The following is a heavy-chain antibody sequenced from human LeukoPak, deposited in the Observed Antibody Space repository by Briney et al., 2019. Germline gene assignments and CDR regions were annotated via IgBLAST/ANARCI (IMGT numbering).Heavy chain of an antibody. Sequence: ASVKVSCKASGYTFTTFGITWVRQAPGQGLEWMGWISTYDGNTNYAQNLQGRVTMTTDTSTSTAYMELRSLTSDDTAVYYCARVGADCSDGNCYWGQGTLVTVSS. V-gene: IGHV1-18*01. CDR2: ISTYDGNT. D-gene: IGHD2-15*01. CDR1: GYTFTTFG. CDR3: ARVGADCSDGNCY. J-gene: IGHJ4*02.